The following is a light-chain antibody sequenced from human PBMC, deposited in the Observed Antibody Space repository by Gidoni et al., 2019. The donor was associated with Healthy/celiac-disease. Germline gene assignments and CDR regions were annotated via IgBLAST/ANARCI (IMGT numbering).Light chain of an antibody. CDR2: QDS. V-gene: IGLV3-1*01. J-gene: IGLJ2*01. CDR3: QAWDSSTADVV. Sequence: SYELTQPPPVSVSPRQTASITCSGDKLGDKYACWYQQKPGQSPVLVIYQDSKRPSGIPERFSGSNSGNTATLTISGTQAMDEADYYCQAWDSSTADVVFGGGTKLTVL. CDR1: KLGDKY.